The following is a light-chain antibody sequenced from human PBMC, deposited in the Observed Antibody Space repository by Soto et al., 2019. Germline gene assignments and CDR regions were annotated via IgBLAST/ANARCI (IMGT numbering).Light chain of an antibody. Sequence: EIVLTQSPGTLSLSPGERATLSCRASQSVSSSYLAWYQQKPGQAPRLLIYGASSRATGIPDRFSGSGSGTDFTLTISRLEPEEFAVYYCHQYETFGGGTKVDIK. J-gene: IGKJ4*01. CDR2: GAS. CDR3: HQYET. V-gene: IGKV3-20*01. CDR1: QSVSSSY.